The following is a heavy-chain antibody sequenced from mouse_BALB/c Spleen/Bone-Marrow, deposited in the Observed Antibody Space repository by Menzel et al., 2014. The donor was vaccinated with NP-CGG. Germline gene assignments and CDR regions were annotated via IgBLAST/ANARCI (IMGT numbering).Heavy chain of an antibody. J-gene: IGHJ3*01. CDR3: AKWVPYWEFAY. CDR2: ILPGSGST. D-gene: IGHD4-1*01. CDR1: GYTFSSYW. Sequence: QVQLQQSGAELMKPGASVKISCKATGYTFSSYWIEWVKQRPGHGLEWIGEILPGSGSTNYNEKFKGKATFTADTSSNTAYTQLSSLTSEDSAVYYCAKWVPYWEFAYWGQGTLVTVSA. V-gene: IGHV1-9*01.